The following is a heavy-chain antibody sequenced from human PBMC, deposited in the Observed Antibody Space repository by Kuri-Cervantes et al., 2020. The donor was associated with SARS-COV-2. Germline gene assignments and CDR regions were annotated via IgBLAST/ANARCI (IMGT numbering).Heavy chain of an antibody. CDR1: GYSFTSYW. J-gene: IGHJ4*02. Sequence: KVSCKGSGYSFTSYWIGRVRQMPGKGLEWMGIIYPGDSDTRYSPSFQGQVTISADKSISTAYLQWSSLKASDTAMYYCATGLVVPAAMRDYWGQGTLVTVSS. D-gene: IGHD2-2*01. CDR3: ATGLVVPAAMRDY. CDR2: IYPGDSDT. V-gene: IGHV5-51*01.